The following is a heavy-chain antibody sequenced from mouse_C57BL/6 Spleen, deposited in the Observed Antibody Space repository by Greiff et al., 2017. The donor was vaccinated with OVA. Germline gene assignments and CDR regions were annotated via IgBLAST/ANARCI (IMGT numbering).Heavy chain of an antibody. CDR1: DYSITSGYY. Sequence: DVQLQESGPGLVKPSQSLSLTCSVTDYSITSGYYWNWIRQFPGNKLEWMGYISYDGSNNYNPSLKNRISITRDTSKNQFFLKLNSVTTEDTATYYCARWYYGSIPLAMDYWGQGTSVTVSS. D-gene: IGHD1-1*01. CDR3: ARWYYGSIPLAMDY. V-gene: IGHV3-6*01. J-gene: IGHJ4*01. CDR2: ISYDGSN.